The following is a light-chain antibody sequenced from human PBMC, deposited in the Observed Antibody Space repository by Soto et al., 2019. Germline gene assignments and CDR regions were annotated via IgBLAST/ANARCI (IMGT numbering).Light chain of an antibody. Sequence: DIQMTQTPSSLSASVVDRVTITCQASQDINNCLNWYHQKPGKAPNLLIYDASSLESGVPSRFSGSGSGTEFTLTITSLQPDDFATYYCQHYNSYSEAFGQGTKVDIK. J-gene: IGKJ1*01. CDR3: QHYNSYSEA. CDR1: QDINNC. CDR2: DAS. V-gene: IGKV1-5*01.